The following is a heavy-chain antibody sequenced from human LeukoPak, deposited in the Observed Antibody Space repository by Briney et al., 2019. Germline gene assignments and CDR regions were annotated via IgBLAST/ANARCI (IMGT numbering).Heavy chain of an antibody. Sequence: PSETLSLTCTVSGGSISSSSYYWGWIRQPPGKGLEWIGSIYYSGSTYYNPSLKSRVTISVDTSKNQFSLKLSSVTAADTAVYYCAGAYSDDYSNEGHWFDPWGQGTLVTVSS. CDR3: AGAYSDDYSNEGHWFDP. CDR2: IYYSGST. V-gene: IGHV4-39*01. D-gene: IGHD4-11*01. CDR1: GGSISSSSYY. J-gene: IGHJ5*02.